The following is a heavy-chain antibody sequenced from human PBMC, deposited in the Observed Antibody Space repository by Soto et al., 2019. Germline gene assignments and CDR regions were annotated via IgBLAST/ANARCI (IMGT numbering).Heavy chain of an antibody. D-gene: IGHD6-13*01. Sequence: QVQLQESGPGLVKPSQTLSLTCTVSGGSISSGGYYWSWIRQHPGKGLEGIGYIYYSGSTYYNPSLKSRVTISVDTSKNQFSLKLSSVTAADTAVYYCAREQAAAGRGYYGMDVWGQGTTVTVSS. CDR2: IYYSGST. CDR1: GGSISSGGYY. J-gene: IGHJ6*02. V-gene: IGHV4-31*03. CDR3: AREQAAAGRGYYGMDV.